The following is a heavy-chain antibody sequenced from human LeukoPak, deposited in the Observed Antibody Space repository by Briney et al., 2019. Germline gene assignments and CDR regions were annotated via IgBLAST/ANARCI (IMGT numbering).Heavy chain of an antibody. CDR1: GGSISSSSYY. CDR2: IYYSGST. J-gene: IGHJ4*02. CDR3: ARGSTSYGSDY. D-gene: IGHD5-18*01. V-gene: IGHV4-39*07. Sequence: SETLSLTCTVSGGSISSSSYYWGWIRQPPGKGLEWIGSIYYSGSTYYNPSLKSRVTISVDTSKNQFSLKPSSVTAADTAVYYCARGSTSYGSDYWGQGTLVTVSS.